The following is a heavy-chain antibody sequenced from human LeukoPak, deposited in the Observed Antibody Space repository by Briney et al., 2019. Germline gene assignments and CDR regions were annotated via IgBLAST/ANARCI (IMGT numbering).Heavy chain of an antibody. CDR3: ARDLMVRGPRTLGY. CDR1: GYTFTGYY. J-gene: IGHJ4*02. Sequence: ASVKVSCKASGYTFTGYYMHWVRQAPGQGLEWMGWINPNSGGTNYAQEFQGRVTMTRDTSISTAYMELSRLRSDDTAVYYCARDLMVRGPRTLGYWGQGTLVTVSS. D-gene: IGHD3-10*01. CDR2: INPNSGGT. V-gene: IGHV1-2*02.